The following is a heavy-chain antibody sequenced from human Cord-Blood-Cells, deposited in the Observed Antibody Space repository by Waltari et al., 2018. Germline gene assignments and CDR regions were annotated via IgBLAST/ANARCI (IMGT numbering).Heavy chain of an antibody. V-gene: IGHV4-39*01. Sequence: QLQLQESGPGWAPPSETLSLTCTVSGGSISSRSYYWGFIRQPPGKGLGWIGSIYYSGSTYYNPSLKSRVTISVDTSKNQFSLKLSSVTAADTAVYYCARRRDSSSIDYWGQGTLVTVSS. J-gene: IGHJ4*02. CDR2: IYYSGST. D-gene: IGHD6-6*01. CDR1: GGSISSRSYY. CDR3: ARRRDSSSIDY.